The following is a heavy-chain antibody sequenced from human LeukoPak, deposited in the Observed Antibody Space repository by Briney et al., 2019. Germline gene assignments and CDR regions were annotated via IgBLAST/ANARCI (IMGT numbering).Heavy chain of an antibody. J-gene: IGHJ4*02. CDR1: GFTFISYG. CDR2: ISSSGSTM. D-gene: IGHD5-12*01. V-gene: IGHV3-48*04. CDR3: ARDPGSGYEEHFDY. Sequence: PGGSLRLSCAASGFTFISYGMHWDRQAPGKGLEWVSYISSSGSTMYYTDSVKGRFTISRDNAKDSLYLQMNSLRAEDTAVYYCARDPGSGYEEHFDYWGQGTLVTVSS.